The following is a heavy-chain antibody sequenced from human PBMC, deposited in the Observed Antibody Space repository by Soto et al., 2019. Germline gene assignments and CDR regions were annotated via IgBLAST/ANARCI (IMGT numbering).Heavy chain of an antibody. J-gene: IGHJ5*02. CDR2: IHNSGNT. Sequence: QVQLQESGPGLVKFSQTLSLTCTVTGASISSGDYYWSWIRQSPGKGLEWIGNIHNSGNTHDNPSLTSPVTISVEMSKNQFSLNVSSVTAADTAVYYCARGRRTVTTLDWFDPWGQGTMVTISS. CDR1: GASISSGDYY. CDR3: ARGRRTVTTLDWFDP. V-gene: IGHV4-30-4*01. D-gene: IGHD4-4*01.